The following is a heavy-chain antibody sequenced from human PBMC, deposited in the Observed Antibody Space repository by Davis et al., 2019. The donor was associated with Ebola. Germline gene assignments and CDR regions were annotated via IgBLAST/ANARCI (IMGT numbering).Heavy chain of an antibody. Sequence: PGGSLRLSCAGSGFTFSNFGMHWVRQAPGKGLEWVAAISGSGGTTYYAGSVKGRFTISRDNSKNTLYLQMNSLRAEDTAVYYCAKDQEMATNLLYYYYYGMDVWGKGTTVTVSS. CDR3: AKDQEMATNLLYYYYYGMDV. V-gene: IGHV3-NL1*01. J-gene: IGHJ6*04. D-gene: IGHD5-24*01. CDR1: GFTFSNFG. CDR2: ISGSGGTT.